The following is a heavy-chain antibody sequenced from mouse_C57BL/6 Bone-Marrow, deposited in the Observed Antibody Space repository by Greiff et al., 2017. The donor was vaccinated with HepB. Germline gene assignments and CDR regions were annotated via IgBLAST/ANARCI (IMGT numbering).Heavy chain of an antibody. CDR2: IYPGDGDT. V-gene: IGHV1-82*01. Sequence: QVQLQQSGPELVKPGASVKISCKASGYAFSSSWMNWVKQRPGKGLEWIGRIYPGDGDTNYNGKFKGKATLTADKSSSTAYMQLSSLTSEDSAVYFCARRSNYYGSSYEYFDVWGTGTTVTVSS. J-gene: IGHJ1*03. CDR3: ARRSNYYGSSYEYFDV. CDR1: GYAFSSSW. D-gene: IGHD1-1*01.